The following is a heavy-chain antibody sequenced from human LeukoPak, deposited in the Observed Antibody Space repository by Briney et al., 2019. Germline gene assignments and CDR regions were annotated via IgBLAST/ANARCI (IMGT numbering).Heavy chain of an antibody. V-gene: IGHV4-59*08. CDR2: IYYSGST. CDR1: GGSISSYY. J-gene: IGHJ3*02. CDR3: ARHAGWTLELRDAFDI. Sequence: SETLSLTCTVSGGSISSYYWSWIRQPPGKGLEWIGYIYYSGSTNYNPSLKSRVTISVDTSKNQFSLKLSSVTAADTAVYYCARHAGWTLELRDAFDIWGQGTMVTVSS. D-gene: IGHD3/OR15-3a*01.